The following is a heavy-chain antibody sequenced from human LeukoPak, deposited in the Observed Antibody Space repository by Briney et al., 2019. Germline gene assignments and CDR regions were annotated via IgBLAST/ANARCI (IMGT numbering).Heavy chain of an antibody. V-gene: IGHV4-39*07. CDR1: GGSISSSSYY. CDR3: ARPDYGKHDAFDI. J-gene: IGHJ3*02. D-gene: IGHD4/OR15-4a*01. CDR2: IYYSGST. Sequence: KPSETLSLTCTVSGGSISSSSYYWGWIRQPPGKGLEWIGSIYYSGSTYYNPSLKSRVTISVDTSKNQFSLKLSSVTAADTAVYYCARPDYGKHDAFDIWGQGTMVTVPS.